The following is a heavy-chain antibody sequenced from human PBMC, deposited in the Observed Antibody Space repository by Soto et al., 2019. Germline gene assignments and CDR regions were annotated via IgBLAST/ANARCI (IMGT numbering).Heavy chain of an antibody. CDR2: IVPILGIA. CDR1: GGTFSSYT. CDR3: AADDMTTFI. D-gene: IGHD1-1*01. Sequence: VKVSCQASGGTFSSYTVSWVRQARGQGLEWMGRIVPILGIANYAQKFQERVTITTDMSTSTVYMELSSLKFEDTAVYYCAADDMTTFIWGHGTLVTVSS. J-gene: IGHJ4*01. V-gene: IGHV1-69*02.